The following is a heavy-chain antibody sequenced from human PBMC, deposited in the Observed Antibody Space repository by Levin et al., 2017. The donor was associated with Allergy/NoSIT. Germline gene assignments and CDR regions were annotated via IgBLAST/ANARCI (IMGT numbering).Heavy chain of an antibody. D-gene: IGHD3-10*01. Sequence: QSGGSLRLSCAASGFTFSSFAMHWVRQAPGKGLEWVAVISYDGGDKYYADSVKGRFTISRDDSKNTLFLQMDSLRTEDTAVYYCGTMVQEITNKWFDPWGQGTLVTVSS. CDR3: GTMVQEITNKWFDP. J-gene: IGHJ5*02. CDR1: GFTFSSFA. V-gene: IGHV3-30-3*01. CDR2: ISYDGGDK.